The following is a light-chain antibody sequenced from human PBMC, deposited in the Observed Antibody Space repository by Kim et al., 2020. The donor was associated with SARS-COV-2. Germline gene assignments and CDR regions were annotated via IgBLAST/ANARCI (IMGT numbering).Light chain of an antibody. CDR2: EDN. J-gene: IGLJ3*02. V-gene: IGLV6-57*02. Sequence: KTVTISCTGSSGSIANNYVQWYQQRPGRAPTTVIYEDNQRPSGVPDRFSGSIDSSSNSASLTISGLKTEDEADYYCQSYDSSNQGVFGGGTQLTVL. CDR3: QSYDSSNQGV. CDR1: SGSIANNY.